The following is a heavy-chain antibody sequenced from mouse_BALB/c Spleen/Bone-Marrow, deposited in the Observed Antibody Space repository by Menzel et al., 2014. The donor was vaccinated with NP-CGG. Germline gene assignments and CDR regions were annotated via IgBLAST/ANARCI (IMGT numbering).Heavy chain of an antibody. CDR3: AAYYYVSSYGFAY. CDR2: IDPANGNT. CDR1: GFNIKDTY. Sequence: VQLQQSGAELVKPGASVKLSCTASGFNIKDTYMHWVKQRPEQGLEWIGRIDPANGNTKYDPKFQGKATITADTSSNTAYLQLSSLTSEGTAVYYCAAYYYVSSYGFAYWGQGTLVTVSA. V-gene: IGHV14-3*02. D-gene: IGHD1-1*01. J-gene: IGHJ3*01.